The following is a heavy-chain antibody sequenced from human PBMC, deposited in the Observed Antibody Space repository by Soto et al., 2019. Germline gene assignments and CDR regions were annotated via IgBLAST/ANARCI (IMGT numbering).Heavy chain of an antibody. V-gene: IGHV3-30-3*01. CDR3: ARDLGRS. J-gene: IGHJ4*02. D-gene: IGHD1-26*01. Sequence: QVQLVESGGGVVQPGRSLRLSCAASGFTFSSYAMHWVRQAPGKGLEWVAVISYDGSNKYYADSVKGRFTISRDNSKNTLYLQRNSLRAEDTAVYYCARDLGRSWGQGTLVTVSS. CDR1: GFTFSSYA. CDR2: ISYDGSNK.